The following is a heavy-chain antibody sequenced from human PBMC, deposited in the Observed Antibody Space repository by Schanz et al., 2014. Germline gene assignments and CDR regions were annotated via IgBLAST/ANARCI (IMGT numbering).Heavy chain of an antibody. Sequence: VQLVESGGGVVQPGRSLRLSCVVSGFSVSNTYMHWVRQPPGKGLEWVSVINSAGTTYYADSVKGRFTFSRDSSKNTVYLQMDSLRADDTSVYYCARGRGYIIGQWGQGILVTVSS. J-gene: IGHJ4*02. CDR3: ARGRGYIIGQ. CDR1: GFSVSNTY. D-gene: IGHD3-10*01. CDR2: INSAGTT. V-gene: IGHV3-66*01.